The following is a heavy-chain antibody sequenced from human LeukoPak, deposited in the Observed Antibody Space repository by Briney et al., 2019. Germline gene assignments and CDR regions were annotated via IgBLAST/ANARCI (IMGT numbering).Heavy chain of an antibody. Sequence: PAETLSLTCAAYGGTFSGYCRSWIRQPPGKGLEWMGEINHSGSTNYNPSHKSRVNISVDTSENQFSLKLSSLTSADTAVYDCARCRVVVAGTLPFDHWGQGTLVTVSS. CDR2: INHSGST. CDR3: ARCRVVVAGTLPFDH. CDR1: GGTFSGYC. J-gene: IGHJ4*02. D-gene: IGHD6-19*01. V-gene: IGHV4-34*01.